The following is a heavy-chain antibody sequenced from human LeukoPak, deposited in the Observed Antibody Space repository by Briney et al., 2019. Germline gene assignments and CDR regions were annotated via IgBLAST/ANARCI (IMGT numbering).Heavy chain of an antibody. Sequence: SETLSLTCTVSGGSTSSYYWSWIRQPPGKGLEWIGYIYYSGSTNYNPSLKSRVTISVDTSKNQFSLKLSSVTAADTAVYYCARGYDSSGYYYDWGQGTLVTVSS. J-gene: IGHJ4*02. CDR3: ARGYDSSGYYYD. CDR2: IYYSGST. V-gene: IGHV4-59*08. D-gene: IGHD3-22*01. CDR1: GGSTSSYY.